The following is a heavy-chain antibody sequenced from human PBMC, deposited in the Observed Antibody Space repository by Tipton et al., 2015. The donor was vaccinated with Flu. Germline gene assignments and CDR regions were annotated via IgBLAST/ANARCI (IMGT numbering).Heavy chain of an antibody. CDR3: AKMVGYGLVAVAPATPMDV. CDR2: MYITGST. Sequence: TLSLTCTVSGGSISNYYWSWIRQPAGKGLEWIGRMYITGSTNYNPSLKSRVAMSLDTSKNQFSLRLSYVTSEDTALYYCAKMVGYGLVAVAPATPMDVWGQGTAVTVSS. D-gene: IGHD1-26*01. CDR1: GGSISNYY. J-gene: IGHJ6*02. V-gene: IGHV4-4*07.